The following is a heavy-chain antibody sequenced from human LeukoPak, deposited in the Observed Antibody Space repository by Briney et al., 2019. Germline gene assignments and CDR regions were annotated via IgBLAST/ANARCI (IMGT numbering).Heavy chain of an antibody. V-gene: IGHV3-30*02. D-gene: IGHD2-2*03. CDR2: IRYDGSNK. Sequence: GGSLRLSCAASGFTFSSYGMHWVRQAPGKGLEWVAFIRYDGSNKYYADSVKGRFTISRDNSKNTLYLQMNSLRAEDTAAYYCAGLGYCSSTSCYFVDYWGQGTLVTVSS. J-gene: IGHJ4*02. CDR1: GFTFSSYG. CDR3: AGLGYCSSTSCYFVDY.